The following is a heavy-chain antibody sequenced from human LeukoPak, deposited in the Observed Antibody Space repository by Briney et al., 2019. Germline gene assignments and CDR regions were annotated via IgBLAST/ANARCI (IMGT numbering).Heavy chain of an antibody. CDR3: TCGYTDAFDI. CDR1: GYTFTSYY. V-gene: IGHV1-46*03. CDR2: INPSGGST. Sequence: ASVKVSCKASGYTFTSYYMHWVRQAPGQGLEWMGIINPSGGSTSYARKFQGRVTMTRDTSTSTAYMELRSLRSDDTAVYYCTCGYTDAFDIWGQGTMVTVSS. J-gene: IGHJ3*02. D-gene: IGHD5-18*01.